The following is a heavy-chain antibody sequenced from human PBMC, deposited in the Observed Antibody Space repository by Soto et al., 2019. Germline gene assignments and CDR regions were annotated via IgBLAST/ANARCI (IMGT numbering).Heavy chain of an antibody. Sequence: GGSLRLSCAASGFTFSSYGMHWVRQAPGKGLEWVAVIWYDGSNKYYADSVKGRFTISRDNSKNTLYLQMNSLRAEDTAVYYCARPPRGYSSSYYFDYWGQGTLVTVSS. V-gene: IGHV3-33*01. CDR2: IWYDGSNK. J-gene: IGHJ4*02. CDR3: ARPPRGYSSSYYFDY. CDR1: GFTFSSYG. D-gene: IGHD6-6*01.